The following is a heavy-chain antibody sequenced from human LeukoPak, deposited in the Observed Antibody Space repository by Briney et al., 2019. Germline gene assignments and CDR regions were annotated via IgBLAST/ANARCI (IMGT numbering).Heavy chain of an antibody. CDR2: ISGSGGTT. CDR1: GFTFSNYG. V-gene: IGHV3-23*01. Sequence: GGSLRLSCAASGFTFSNYGMSWVRQAPGKGLEWVSSISGSGGTTYYADSVKGRFTISRDNAKNSLYLQMNSLRAEDTALYYCAKGYRKGRWLPLDYWGQGTLVTVSS. J-gene: IGHJ4*02. CDR3: AKGYRKGRWLPLDY. D-gene: IGHD5-24*01.